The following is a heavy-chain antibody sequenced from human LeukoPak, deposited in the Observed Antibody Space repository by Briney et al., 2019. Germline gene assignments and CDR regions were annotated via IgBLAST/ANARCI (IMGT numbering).Heavy chain of an antibody. V-gene: IGHV1-24*01. J-gene: IGHJ1*01. Sequence: ASVKVSCKVSGYTLTELSMHWVRQAPGKGLEWMERFDPEDGETIYVQKFQGRVTMTEDTSTNTAYMELSSLRSEDTAVYYCATQQLVRFVLRFQHWGQGTLVTVSS. CDR1: GYTLTELS. D-gene: IGHD6-13*01. CDR2: FDPEDGET. CDR3: ATQQLVRFVLRFQH.